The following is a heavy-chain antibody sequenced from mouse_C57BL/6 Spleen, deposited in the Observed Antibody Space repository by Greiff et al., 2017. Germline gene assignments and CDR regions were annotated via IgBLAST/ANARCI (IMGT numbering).Heavy chain of an antibody. J-gene: IGHJ3*01. CDR2: IDPENGDT. V-gene: IGHV14-4*01. CDR3: TTCLRNYGSSYPFAY. Sequence: EVQLQQSGAELVRPGASVKLSCTASGFNIKDDYMHWVKQRPEQGLEWIGWIDPENGDTEYASKFQGKATITADTSSNTAYLQLSSLTSEDAAVCYCTTCLRNYGSSYPFAYWGQGTLVTVSA. D-gene: IGHD1-1*01. CDR1: GFNIKDDY.